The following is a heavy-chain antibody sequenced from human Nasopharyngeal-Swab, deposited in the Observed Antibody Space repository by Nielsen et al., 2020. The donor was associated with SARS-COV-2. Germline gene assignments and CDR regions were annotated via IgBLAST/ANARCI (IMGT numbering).Heavy chain of an antibody. J-gene: IGHJ4*02. Sequence: VRQMPGKGLEWVAVIWYDGSNKYYADSVKGRFTISRDNSKNTLYLQMNSLRAEDTAVYYCAKDPRPTYDSSGYGLDYWGQGTLVTVSS. V-gene: IGHV3-33*06. CDR3: AKDPRPTYDSSGYGLDY. CDR2: IWYDGSNK. D-gene: IGHD3-22*01.